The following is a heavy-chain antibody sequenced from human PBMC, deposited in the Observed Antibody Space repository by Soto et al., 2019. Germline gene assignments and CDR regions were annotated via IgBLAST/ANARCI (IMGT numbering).Heavy chain of an antibody. D-gene: IGHD3-16*02. CDR3: ARYRFSGKRWSKFDY. CDR1: GDSIIGIYH. CDR2: IYHTGTT. J-gene: IGHJ4*02. Sequence: SETLSLTCAVSGDSIIGIYHWAWIRQSPGRGLEWIASIYHTGTTYYTPSLESRVTISVDTSKNQFSLRLSSVTAADTAVYFGARYRFSGKRWSKFDYWGQGSLVTVSS. V-gene: IGHV4-38-2*01.